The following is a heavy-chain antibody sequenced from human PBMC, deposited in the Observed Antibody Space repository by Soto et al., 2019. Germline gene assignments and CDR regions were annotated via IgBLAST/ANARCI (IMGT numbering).Heavy chain of an antibody. CDR3: ASLYGDYVDS. V-gene: IGHV4-39*01. J-gene: IGHJ4*02. CDR2: IYYSGST. CDR1: GGSISSRSYY. Sequence: TSETLSLTCTVSGGSISSRSYYWGWIRQPPGKGLEWIANIYYSGSTYYNPSLKSRVTISVDTSQNQFSLKLSSVTAADTAVYYCASLYGDYVDSWGQGTLVTVSS. D-gene: IGHD4-17*01.